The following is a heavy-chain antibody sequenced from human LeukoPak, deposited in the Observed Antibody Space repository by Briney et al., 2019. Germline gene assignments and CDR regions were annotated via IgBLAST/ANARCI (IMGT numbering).Heavy chain of an antibody. J-gene: IGHJ4*02. CDR2: ISYSGST. V-gene: IGHV4-59*12. D-gene: IGHD6-6*01. CDR3: ARGGSRSYTSSTLDY. CDR1: GGSITVYY. Sequence: PSETLSLTCSVSGGSITVYYWNWIRQSPGKGREWIGSISYSGSTNYNPSLKSRVTISIDTSKNRFSLKVSSVIAADTAMYYCARGGSRSYTSSTLDYWGQGTLVTVSS.